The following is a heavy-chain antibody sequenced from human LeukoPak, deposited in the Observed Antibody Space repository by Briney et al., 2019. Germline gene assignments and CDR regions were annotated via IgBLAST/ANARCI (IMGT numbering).Heavy chain of an antibody. CDR2: INHSGST. D-gene: IGHD2-2*01. J-gene: IGHJ5*02. CDR3: ARGCSSTSCYDDP. CDR1: GGSFSGYY. V-gene: IGHV4-34*01. Sequence: SETLSLTCAVYGGSFSGYYWSWIRQPPGKGLEWIGEINHSGSTNYNPSLKSRVTISVDTSKNQFSLKLSSVTAADTAVYYCARGCSSTSCYDDPWGRGTLVTVSS.